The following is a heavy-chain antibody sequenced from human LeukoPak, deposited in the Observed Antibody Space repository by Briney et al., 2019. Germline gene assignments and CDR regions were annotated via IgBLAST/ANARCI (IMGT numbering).Heavy chain of an antibody. Sequence: PGGSLRLSCAASGFTFSSYSMSWVRQAPGKGLEWVSVTYSGGSTYYADSVKGRFTISRDNSKNTLYLQMNSLRAEDTAVYYCARDGGVPVDYWGQGTLVTVSS. V-gene: IGHV3-66*02. D-gene: IGHD3-16*01. CDR1: GFTFSSYS. CDR3: ARDGGVPVDY. J-gene: IGHJ4*02. CDR2: TYSGGST.